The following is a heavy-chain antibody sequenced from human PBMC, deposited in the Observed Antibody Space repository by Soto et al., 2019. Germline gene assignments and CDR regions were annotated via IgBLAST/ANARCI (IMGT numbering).Heavy chain of an antibody. Sequence: QVQLQESGPGLVKPSETLSLTCTVSGDSVNSGTYYWSWIRQPPGKGLEWIGYIYNSGTTKYNPSLKNRVTISVDTSKNQFSLNLSSVTAADTAVYFGARAKTTMIVPDNYWGQGTLVTVSS. CDR1: GDSVNSGTYY. V-gene: IGHV4-61*01. CDR2: IYNSGTT. D-gene: IGHD3-22*01. CDR3: ARAKTTMIVPDNY. J-gene: IGHJ4*02.